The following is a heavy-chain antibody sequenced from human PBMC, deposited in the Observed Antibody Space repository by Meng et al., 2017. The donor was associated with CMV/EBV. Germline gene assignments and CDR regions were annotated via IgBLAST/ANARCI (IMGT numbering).Heavy chain of an antibody. CDR1: GFTFSSYS. D-gene: IGHD3-22*01. J-gene: IGHJ6*02. V-gene: IGHV3-21*01. CDR3: ARAAPYYYDKYGMDA. CDR2: ISSSSSYI. Sequence: GESLKISCAASGFTFSSYSMNWVRQAPGKGLEWVSSISSSSSYIYYADSVKGRFTISRDNAKNSLYLQMNSLRAEDTAVYYCARAAPYYYDKYGMDAWGQGTTVTVSS.